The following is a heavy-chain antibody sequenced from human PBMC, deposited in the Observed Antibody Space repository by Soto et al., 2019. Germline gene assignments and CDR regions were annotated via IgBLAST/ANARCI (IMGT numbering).Heavy chain of an antibody. CDR2: SIHTFGAP. J-gene: IGHJ5*02. Sequence: SVKVSCKDSGRPFCRYTIGWVRQAPGQGLEWMGGSIHTFGAPHYALKLPARVTITEDESTSTAYMEVSKLRSNYTALYYWAREVVSNSTAWFDPWDEGTLVSVS. CDR1: GRPFCRYT. V-gene: IGHV1-69*13. D-gene: IGHD2-15*01. CDR3: AREVVSNSTAWFDP.